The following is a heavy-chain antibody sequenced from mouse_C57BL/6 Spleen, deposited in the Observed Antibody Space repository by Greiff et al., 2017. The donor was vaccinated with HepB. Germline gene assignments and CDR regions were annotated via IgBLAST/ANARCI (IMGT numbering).Heavy chain of an antibody. V-gene: IGHV3-6*01. CDR3: ASYSNWFAY. Sequence: EVHLVESGPGLVKPSQSLSLTCSVTGYSITSGYYWNWIRQFPGNKLEWMGYISYDGSNNYNPSLKNRISITRDTSKNQFFLKLNSVTTEDTATYYCASYSNWFAYWGQGTLVTVSA. CDR2: ISYDGSN. J-gene: IGHJ3*01. D-gene: IGHD2-5*01. CDR1: GYSITSGYY.